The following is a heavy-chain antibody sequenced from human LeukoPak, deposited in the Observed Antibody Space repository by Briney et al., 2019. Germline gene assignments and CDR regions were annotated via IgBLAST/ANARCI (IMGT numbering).Heavy chain of an antibody. Sequence: GGSLRLSCAASGFTFSSYAMHWVRQAPGKGLEWVAVISSDGSNKYYADSVKGRFTISRDNSKNTLYLQMNSLRAEDTAVYYCAREGGSYYVDYWGQGTLVTVSS. CDR3: AREGGSYYVDY. J-gene: IGHJ4*02. CDR1: GFTFSSYA. V-gene: IGHV3-30-3*01. D-gene: IGHD1-26*01. CDR2: ISSDGSNK.